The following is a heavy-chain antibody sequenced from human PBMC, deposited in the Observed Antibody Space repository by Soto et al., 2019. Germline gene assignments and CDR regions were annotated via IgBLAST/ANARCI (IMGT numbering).Heavy chain of an antibody. Sequence: EVQLVESGGGLVQPGRSLRLSCAASGFTFDDYAMHWVRQAPGKGLEWVSGISWNSGSIGHADSVKGRFTISRDNAKNSLYLQMNSLRAEDTALYYCAKDTRAGTKGVAFDIWGQGTMVTVSS. CDR2: ISWNSGSI. V-gene: IGHV3-9*01. CDR3: AKDTRAGTKGVAFDI. D-gene: IGHD6-19*01. J-gene: IGHJ3*02. CDR1: GFTFDDYA.